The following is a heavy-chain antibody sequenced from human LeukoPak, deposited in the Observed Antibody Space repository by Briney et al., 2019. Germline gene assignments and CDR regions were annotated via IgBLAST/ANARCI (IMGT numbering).Heavy chain of an antibody. CDR3: ARRVEGHAFDI. V-gene: IGHV7-4-1*02. D-gene: IGHD3-3*01. Sequence: ASVTVSFTASGYTFTNYAMNWVRQAPGQGLEWMGWINTNTGNPTYAQGFTGRFVFSLGTSVSTTYLQISSLKAEDTAVYYCARRVEGHAFDIWGQGTMVTVSS. J-gene: IGHJ3*02. CDR1: GYTFTNYA. CDR2: INTNTGNP.